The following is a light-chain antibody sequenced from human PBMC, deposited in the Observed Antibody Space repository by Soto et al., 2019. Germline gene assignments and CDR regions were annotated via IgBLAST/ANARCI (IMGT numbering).Light chain of an antibody. V-gene: IGKV1-5*01. CDR2: DAS. CDR3: QQYRGKPFT. CDR1: QSIDSW. Sequence: DIQMTQSPSTLSASVGDRVTIACRASQSIDSWLGWYQQKPGKATKFLIYDASDLESGVPSRFSGSGSGTEFTLTISSLQPDDFATYYCQQYRGKPFTFGQGTKVEIK. J-gene: IGKJ2*01.